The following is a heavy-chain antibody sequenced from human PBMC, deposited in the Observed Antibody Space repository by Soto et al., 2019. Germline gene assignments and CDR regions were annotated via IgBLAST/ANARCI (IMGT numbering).Heavy chain of an antibody. CDR1: GYTFTSYG. D-gene: IGHD3-22*01. V-gene: IGHV1-18*01. CDR2: ISAYNGNT. CDR3: ARDSSPPYYYDSSGPLTD. J-gene: IGHJ4*02. Sequence: ASVKVSCKASGYTFTSYGISWVRQAPGQGLEWMGWISAYNGNTNYAQKLQGRVTMTTDTSTSTVYMELSSLRSEDTAVYYCARDSSPPYYYDSSGPLTDWGQGTLVTVSS.